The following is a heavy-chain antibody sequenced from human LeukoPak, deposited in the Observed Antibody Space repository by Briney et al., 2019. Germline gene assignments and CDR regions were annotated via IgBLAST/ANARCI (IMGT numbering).Heavy chain of an antibody. CDR1: GYTFTGYY. D-gene: IGHD3-3*01. CDR3: ARDRRDFWSGYSFDY. CDR2: INPNSGGT. Sequence: ASVKVSCKASGYTFTGYYMHWVRQAPGQGLEWMGWINPNSGGTNYAQKFQGRVTMTRDTSISTAYIELSRLRSDDTAVYYCARDRRDFWSGYSFDYWGQGTLVTVSS. J-gene: IGHJ4*02. V-gene: IGHV1-2*02.